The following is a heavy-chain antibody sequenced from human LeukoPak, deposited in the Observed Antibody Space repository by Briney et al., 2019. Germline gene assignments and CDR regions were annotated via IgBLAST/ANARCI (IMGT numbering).Heavy chain of an antibody. D-gene: IGHD6-13*01. Sequence: GGSLRLSCAGSAFNFSDYGMDWVRQAPGKGLEWVAVITDDGSDKYYTDSVKGRFSISRDNSKNTLYLQMNSLRPEGTAIYFCAKVGGRSWFYFDNWGQGTVVTVSS. V-gene: IGHV3-30*18. J-gene: IGHJ4*02. CDR1: AFNFSDYG. CDR3: AKVGGRSWFYFDN. CDR2: ITDDGSDK.